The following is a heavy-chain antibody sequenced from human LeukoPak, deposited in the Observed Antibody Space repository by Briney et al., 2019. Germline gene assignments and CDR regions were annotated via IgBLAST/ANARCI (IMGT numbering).Heavy chain of an antibody. CDR2: IHHSGAT. V-gene: IGHV4-39*02. CDR3: ARRDNSFDS. D-gene: IGHD5-24*01. J-gene: IGHJ4*02. Sequence: TSETLSLTCSVSGGSISSHNHHWDWTRQPPVNGLEWIGSIHHSGATYSNPSLRSRLTLSVDMSKNHFSLNLSSVTAADTAVYYCARRDNSFDSWGPGTLVTVSS. CDR1: GGSISSHNHH.